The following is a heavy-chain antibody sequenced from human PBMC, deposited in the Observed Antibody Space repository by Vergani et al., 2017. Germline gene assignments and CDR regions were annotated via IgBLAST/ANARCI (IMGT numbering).Heavy chain of an antibody. J-gene: IGHJ3*02. CDR1: GFTFSSYG. D-gene: IGHD4-17*01. V-gene: IGHV3-30*02. CDR3: AKEGYGDYFVHAFDI. Sequence: QVQLVESGGGVVQPGGSLRLSCAASGFTFSSYGMHWVRQAPGKGLEWVAFIRYDGSTKYYADSVKVRFPISRDKSKNTLYLQMNSLRAEDTAGYYCAKEGYGDYFVHAFDIWGQGTMVTVSS. CDR2: IRYDGSTK.